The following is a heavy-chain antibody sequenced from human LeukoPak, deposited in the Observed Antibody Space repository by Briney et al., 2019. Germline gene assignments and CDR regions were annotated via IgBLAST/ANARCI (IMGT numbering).Heavy chain of an antibody. D-gene: IGHD1-1*01. CDR3: AIITGTLFDY. J-gene: IGHJ4*02. CDR1: GGSISSYY. Sequence: SETLSLTCTVSGGSISSYYWSWIRQPPGKGLEWIGYIYYSGSTNYNPSLKSRVTISVDTSKNQFSLKLSSVTAADTAVYYCAIITGTLFDYWGQGTLVTVSS. V-gene: IGHV4-59*12. CDR2: IYYSGST.